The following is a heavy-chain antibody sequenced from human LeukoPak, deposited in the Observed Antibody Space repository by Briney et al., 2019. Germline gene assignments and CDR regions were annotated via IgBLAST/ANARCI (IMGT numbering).Heavy chain of an antibody. V-gene: IGHV3-21*01. CDR1: GFTFSSYS. Sequence: PGGSLRLSCAPSGFTFSSYSMNWVRQAPGKGLEWVSSISSSSNYIYYADSVKGRFTISRDNAKNSLYLQMNSLRAEDTAVYYCARDLGSYGVSREFDYWGQGTLVTVSS. D-gene: IGHD3-10*01. J-gene: IGHJ4*02. CDR2: ISSSSNYI. CDR3: ARDLGSYGVSREFDY.